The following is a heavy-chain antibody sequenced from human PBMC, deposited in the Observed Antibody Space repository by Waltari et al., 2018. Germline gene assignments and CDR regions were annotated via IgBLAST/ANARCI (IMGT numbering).Heavy chain of an antibody. CDR2: IKSKTEGVTT. J-gene: IGHJ4*02. CDR3: TTGGAYFPF. CDR1: GFTFNTAW. D-gene: IGHD3-16*01. Sequence: EVQVVVSGGGLVKPGGSLRLSCAASGFTFNTAWMSWVRQAPGKGLEWVGRIKSKTEGVTTDFATPVKGRFSISRDDSKNTLSLQMNSLKTEDTAMYYCTTGGAYFPFWGQGTLVTVSS. V-gene: IGHV3-15*01.